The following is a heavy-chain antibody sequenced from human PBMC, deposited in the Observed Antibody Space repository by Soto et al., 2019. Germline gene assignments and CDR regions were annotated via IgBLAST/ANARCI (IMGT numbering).Heavy chain of an antibody. J-gene: IGHJ6*03. CDR1: GFTFSCYA. CDR3: ASIPIVVVPAAPHYYYYYMDV. D-gene: IGHD2-2*01. Sequence: PGGSLRLSCAASGFTFSCYAMSWVRQAPGKGLEWVSAISGSGGSTYYADSVKGRFTISRDNSKNTLYLQMNSLRAEDTAVYYCASIPIVVVPAAPHYYYYYMDVWGKGTTVTVSS. V-gene: IGHV3-23*01. CDR2: ISGSGGST.